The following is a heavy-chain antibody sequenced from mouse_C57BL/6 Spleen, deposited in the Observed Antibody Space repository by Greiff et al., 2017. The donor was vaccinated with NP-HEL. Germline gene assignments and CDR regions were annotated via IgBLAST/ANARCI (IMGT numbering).Heavy chain of an antibody. V-gene: IGHV1-18*01. CDR3: ARGRPSWDYFDS. CDR2: INPNNGGT. Sequence: EVKLQESGPELVKPGASVKIPCKASGYTFTDYNMDWVKQSHGKSLEWIGDINPNNGGTSYNQKFKGKATLTVDKSSSTAYMELRSLTSDDTAVYYCARGRPSWDYFDSWGQGTTLTVSS. D-gene: IGHD4-1*01. CDR1: GYTFTDYN. J-gene: IGHJ2*01.